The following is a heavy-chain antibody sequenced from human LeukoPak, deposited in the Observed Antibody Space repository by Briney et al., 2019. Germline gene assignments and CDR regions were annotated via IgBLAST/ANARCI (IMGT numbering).Heavy chain of an antibody. CDR3: AKVYGGNQLGAFDI. J-gene: IGHJ3*02. CDR2: IIWNSGSI. D-gene: IGHD4-23*01. Sequence: GRSLRLSCAASGFTFDDYAMHWVRQAPGKGLEWVSGIIWNSGSIGYADSVKGRFTISRDNAKNSLYLQMNSLRAEDTALYYCAKVYGGNQLGAFDIWGQGTMVTVSS. V-gene: IGHV3-9*01. CDR1: GFTFDDYA.